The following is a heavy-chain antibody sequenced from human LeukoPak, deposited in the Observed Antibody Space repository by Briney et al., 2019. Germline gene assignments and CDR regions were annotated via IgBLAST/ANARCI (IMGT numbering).Heavy chain of an antibody. Sequence: SQTLSLTCTVSGGSLRSGSYYWSWIRQPAGKGLEWIGRIYNRGSTNYNPSLKSRVTMSEDTSKNQFSLKLSSVTAADTAVYYCAKDRGDGYNSGYFVYWGQGTLVTVSS. D-gene: IGHD5-24*01. CDR2: IYNRGST. V-gene: IGHV4-61*02. CDR3: AKDRGDGYNSGYFVY. J-gene: IGHJ4*02. CDR1: GGSLRSGSYY.